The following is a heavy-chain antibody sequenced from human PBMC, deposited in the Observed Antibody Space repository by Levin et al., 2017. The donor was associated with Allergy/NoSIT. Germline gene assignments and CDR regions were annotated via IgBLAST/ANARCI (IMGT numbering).Heavy chain of an antibody. J-gene: IGHJ4*02. Sequence: SCAASGFTFDDYAMHWVRQAPGKGLEWVSGISWNSGSIGYADSVKGRFTISRDNAKNSLYLQMNSLRAEDTAVYYCAKEIYSSEALDYWGQGTLVTVSS. V-gene: IGHV3-9*01. D-gene: IGHD6-19*01. CDR3: AKEIYSSEALDY. CDR2: ISWNSGSI. CDR1: GFTFDDYA.